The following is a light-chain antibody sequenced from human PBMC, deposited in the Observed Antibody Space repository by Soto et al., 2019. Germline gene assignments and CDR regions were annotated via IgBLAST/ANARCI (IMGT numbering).Light chain of an antibody. Sequence: LTQPRSVSGSPGQSVTISCTGTSSDVGAYDYVSWYQQHPGKAPKLMIYDVTKRPSGVPDRFSGSKSGDTASLTISGLQAEDEADYYCSAYAGKYTYVFGTGTKVTVL. CDR3: SAYAGKYTYV. CDR2: DVT. J-gene: IGLJ1*01. CDR1: SSDVGAYDY. V-gene: IGLV2-11*01.